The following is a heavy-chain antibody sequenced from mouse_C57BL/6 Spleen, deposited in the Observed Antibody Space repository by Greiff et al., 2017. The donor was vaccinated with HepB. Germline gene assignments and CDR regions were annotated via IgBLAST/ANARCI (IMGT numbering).Heavy chain of an antibody. V-gene: IGHV5-16*01. CDR2: INYDGSST. Sequence: EVQLVESEGGLVQPGSSMKLSCTASGFTFSDYYMAWVRQVPEKGLEWVANINYDGSSTYYLDSLKSRFIISRDNAKNILYLQMSSLKSEDTATYYWARVELGQGGYWYFDVWGTGTTVTVSS. CDR3: ARVELGQGGYWYFDV. D-gene: IGHD4-1*01. J-gene: IGHJ1*03. CDR1: GFTFSDYY.